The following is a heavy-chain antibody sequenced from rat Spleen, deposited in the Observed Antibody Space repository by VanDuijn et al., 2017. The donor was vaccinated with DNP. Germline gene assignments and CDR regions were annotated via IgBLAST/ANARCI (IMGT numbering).Heavy chain of an antibody. J-gene: IGHJ1*01. D-gene: IGHD1-1*01. CDR2: IRSDGTT. CDR3: TRSRATVGSSYYWYFDF. CDR1: GFSLTDFS. V-gene: IGHV2-19*01. Sequence: QVQLKESGPGLVQPSQTLSLTCTVSGFSLTDFSVHWVRQPPGKGLEWMGRIRSDGTTDYNSPLKSRLSISRDTSKRQVFLKMNSLQTEDTAIYFCTRSRATVGSSYYWYFDFWGPGTMVTVSS.